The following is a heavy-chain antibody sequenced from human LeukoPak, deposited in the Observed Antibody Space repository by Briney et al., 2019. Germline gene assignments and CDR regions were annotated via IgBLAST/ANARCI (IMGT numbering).Heavy chain of an antibody. J-gene: IGHJ3*02. CDR1: GFTFSDYY. V-gene: IGHV3-11*01. CDR2: ISSSGSTI. Sequence: GGSLRLSCAASGFTFSDYYMSWIRQAPRKGLEWVSYISSSGSTIYYADSVKGRFTISRDNAKNSLYLQMNSLRAEDTAVYYCARGLFLSGYLDAFDIWGHGTVVTVSS. CDR3: ARGLFLSGYLDAFDI. D-gene: IGHD3-22*01.